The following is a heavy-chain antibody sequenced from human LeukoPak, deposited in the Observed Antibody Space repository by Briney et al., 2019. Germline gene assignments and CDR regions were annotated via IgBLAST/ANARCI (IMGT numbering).Heavy chain of an antibody. CDR2: ISSSSSTI. Sequence: GALRLSCAASGFTFSSYSMNWVRQAPGKGLEWVSYISSSSSTIYYADSVKGRFTISRDNAKNSLYLQMNSLRAEDTAVYYCARDLWFGEFGPAYFDYWGQGTLVTVSS. D-gene: IGHD3-10*01. CDR3: ARDLWFGEFGPAYFDY. J-gene: IGHJ4*02. CDR1: GFTFSSYS. V-gene: IGHV3-48*01.